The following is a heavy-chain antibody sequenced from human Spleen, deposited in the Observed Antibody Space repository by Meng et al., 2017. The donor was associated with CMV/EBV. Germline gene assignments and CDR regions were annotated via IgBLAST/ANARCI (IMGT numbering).Heavy chain of an antibody. CDR1: GITFSRYA. Sequence: GESLKISCAASGITFSRYAMHWVRQAPGKGLEWVAVISYDGSNKYYADSVKGRFTISRDNSKNTVNLQLSSLRPEDTAVYYCARGEDNFWSGYSYFHYWGPGTLVTVSS. D-gene: IGHD3-3*01. J-gene: IGHJ4*02. CDR2: ISYDGSNK. CDR3: ARGEDNFWSGYSYFHY. V-gene: IGHV3-30-3*01.